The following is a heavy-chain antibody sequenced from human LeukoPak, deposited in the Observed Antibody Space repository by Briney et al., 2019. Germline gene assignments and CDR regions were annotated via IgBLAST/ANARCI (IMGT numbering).Heavy chain of an antibody. CDR1: GYTFTSYA. CDR2: INAGNGNT. Sequence: ASVKVSCKASGYTFTSYAMHWVRQAPGQRLEWMGWINAGNGNTKYSQEFQGRVTITRDTSASTAYMELSSLRSEDTAVYYCARNFHRRLYDSSGYYPYWGQGTLVTVSS. CDR3: ARNFHRRLYDSSGYYPY. V-gene: IGHV1-3*03. D-gene: IGHD3-22*01. J-gene: IGHJ4*02.